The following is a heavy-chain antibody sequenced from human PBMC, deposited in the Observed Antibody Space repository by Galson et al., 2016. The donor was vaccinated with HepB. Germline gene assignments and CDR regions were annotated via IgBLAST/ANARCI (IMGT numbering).Heavy chain of an antibody. CDR3: VRGGDYAAWFDP. D-gene: IGHD4-17*01. CDR1: GFTFSSYW. Sequence: SLRLSCAAPGFTFSSYWMHWVRQAPGKGLVWVSRINSDGSSTSYADSVKGRFTISRDNAKNTLYLQMNSLRVEDTAVYYCVRGGDYAAWFDPWGQGTLVTVSS. V-gene: IGHV3-74*01. CDR2: INSDGSST. J-gene: IGHJ5*02.